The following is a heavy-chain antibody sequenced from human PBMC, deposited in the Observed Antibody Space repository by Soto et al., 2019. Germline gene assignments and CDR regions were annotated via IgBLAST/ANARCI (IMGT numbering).Heavy chain of an antibody. Sequence: QVQLVQSGAEVKKPGSSMKVSCKTSGGTFSTYAISWVRQAPGQGLEWLGGIIPTFRTTSYAQKFRGRVTISAAESTGTAYMELSSLRSEDTAMYYCAREWARTHGWQRTPNYGMDVWGQGTTVTVSS. CDR2: IIPTFRTT. D-gene: IGHD6-19*01. V-gene: IGHV1-69*01. J-gene: IGHJ6*02. CDR1: GGTFSTYA. CDR3: AREWARTHGWQRTPNYGMDV.